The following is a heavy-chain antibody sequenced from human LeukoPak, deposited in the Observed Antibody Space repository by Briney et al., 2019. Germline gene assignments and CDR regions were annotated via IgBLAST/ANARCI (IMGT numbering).Heavy chain of an antibody. J-gene: IGHJ4*02. CDR1: GYTFTSYD. Sequence: ASVKVSCKASGYTFTSYDINWVRQATGQGLEWMGWMNPNSDNTGYAQKFQGRVTMTRNTSISTAYMELSSLRSEDTAVYYCARSNMVRGVIISRPLDYWGQETLVTVSS. V-gene: IGHV1-8*01. D-gene: IGHD3-10*01. CDR2: MNPNSDNT. CDR3: ARSNMVRGVIISRPLDY.